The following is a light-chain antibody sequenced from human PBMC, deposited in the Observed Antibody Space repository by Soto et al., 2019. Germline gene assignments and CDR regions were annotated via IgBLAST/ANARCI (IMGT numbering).Light chain of an antibody. CDR3: QQYGSTHT. CDR1: QSVSSNY. V-gene: IGKV3-20*01. J-gene: IGKJ4*01. CDR2: GAS. Sequence: EIVLTQSPGTLSLSPGERAALSCRASQSVSSNYLAWYQQKPGQAPRLLIYGASIRATGIPDRFSGSGSGTDFTLTITRLEPEDFAVYYCQQYGSTHTFGGGTKADIK.